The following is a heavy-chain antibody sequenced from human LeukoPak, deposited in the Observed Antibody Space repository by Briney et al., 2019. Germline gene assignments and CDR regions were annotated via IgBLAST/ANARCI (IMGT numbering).Heavy chain of an antibody. CDR2: INPNSGGR. V-gene: IGHV1-2*02. CDR1: GYTFTGYY. CDR3: ARESYDCVWGSYRYGLRFDY. D-gene: IGHD3-16*02. Sequence: ASVKISCKASGYTFTGYYMHWVRQAPGQGLEWMGWINPNSGGRNYAQKFQGRVTMTRDTSISTAYMELSRLRSDDTAVYYCARESYDCVWGSYRYGLRFDYWGQGTLVTVSS. J-gene: IGHJ4*02.